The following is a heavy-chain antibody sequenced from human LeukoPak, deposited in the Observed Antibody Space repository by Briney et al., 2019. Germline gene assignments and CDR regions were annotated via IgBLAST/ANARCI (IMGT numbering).Heavy chain of an antibody. CDR1: GGSFSGYC. CDR3: ARGRGRNYYDSSGYLDY. D-gene: IGHD3-22*01. CDR2: INHSGST. V-gene: IGHV4-34*01. J-gene: IGHJ4*02. Sequence: PSETLSLTCAVYGGSFSGYCWSWIRQPPGKGLEWIGEINHSGSTNYNPSLKSRVTISVDTSKNQFSLKLSSVTAADTAVYYCARGRGRNYYDSSGYLDYWGQGTLVTVSS.